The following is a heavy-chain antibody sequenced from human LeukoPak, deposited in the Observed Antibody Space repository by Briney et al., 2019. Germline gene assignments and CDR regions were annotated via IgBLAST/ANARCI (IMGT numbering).Heavy chain of an antibody. CDR2: IYYSGST. D-gene: IGHD2-8*01. V-gene: IGHV4-59*01. CDR1: GGSISSYY. Sequence: SETLSLTCTVSGGSISSYYWSWIRQPPGKGLEWIGYIYYSGSTNYNPSLKSRVTISVDTSKNQFSLKLSSVTAADTAVYYCARRPGYCTNGVCRSWFDPWGQGTLVTVSS. J-gene: IGHJ5*02. CDR3: ARRPGYCTNGVCRSWFDP.